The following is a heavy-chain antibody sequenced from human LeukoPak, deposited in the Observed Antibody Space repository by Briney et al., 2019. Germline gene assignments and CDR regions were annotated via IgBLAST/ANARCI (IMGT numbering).Heavy chain of an antibody. V-gene: IGHV4-34*01. CDR1: GGSFSGYY. D-gene: IGHD5-12*01. CDR2: INHSGST. Sequence: SETLSLTCAVYGGSFSGYYWSWIRQPPRKGLEWIGEINHSGSTNYNPSLKSRVTISVDTSKNQFSLKLSSVTAADTAVYYCARRGYSGYDYYYYYYMDVWGKGTTVTISS. CDR3: ARRGYSGYDYYYYYYMDV. J-gene: IGHJ6*03.